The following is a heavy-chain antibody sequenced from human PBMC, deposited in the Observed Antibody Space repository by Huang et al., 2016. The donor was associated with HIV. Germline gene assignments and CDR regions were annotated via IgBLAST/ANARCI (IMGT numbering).Heavy chain of an antibody. Sequence: QLQLQESGPGLVKPSETLSLTCTVSGGSIRSDNYYWGWIRQPPGKGLEWIGSIYYGGSTYYNPSRKSRVTITVDTSKKQCSLKMRSVTAADTAVYYCARLPGSITMIRGVITDPYWGQGTLVTVSS. CDR2: IYYGGST. V-gene: IGHV4-39*01. J-gene: IGHJ4*02. D-gene: IGHD3-10*01. CDR1: GGSIRSDNYY. CDR3: ARLPGSITMIRGVITDPY.